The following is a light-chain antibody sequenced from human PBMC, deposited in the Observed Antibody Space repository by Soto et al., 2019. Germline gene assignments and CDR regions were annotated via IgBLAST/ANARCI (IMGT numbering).Light chain of an antibody. J-gene: IGKJ5*01. CDR3: QQYSTYPLT. CDR2: DAS. CDR1: QGISNY. Sequence: IQMTQSPSSLSASVGDRVTVTCRASQGISNYLAWSQQKPGKAPKSLIYDASSLRSGVPSKFSGSGFGTEVTLTISSLQPEDFATYYCQQYSTYPLTFGQGTRLEIK. V-gene: IGKV1-16*02.